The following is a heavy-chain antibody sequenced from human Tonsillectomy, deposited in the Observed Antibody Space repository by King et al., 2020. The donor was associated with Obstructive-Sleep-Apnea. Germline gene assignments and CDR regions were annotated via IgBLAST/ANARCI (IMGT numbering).Heavy chain of an antibody. CDR3: ARGHYYYGMDV. J-gene: IGHJ6*02. Sequence: VQLVESGAEVKKPGESLRISCKGSGNSFTNSWIGWVRQMPGKGLEWMGIINTGDSHNRYSPSLQGQVTISADKSITTAYLHWNSLAASDTAIYYCARGHYYYGMDVWGQGTTVTVSS. CDR1: GNSFTNSW. V-gene: IGHV5-51*01. CDR2: INTGDSHN.